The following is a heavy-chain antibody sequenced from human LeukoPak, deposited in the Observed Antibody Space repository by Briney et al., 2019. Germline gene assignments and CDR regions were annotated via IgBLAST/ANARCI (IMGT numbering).Heavy chain of an antibody. J-gene: IGHJ6*02. V-gene: IGHV1-18*01. CDR3: ARAYCGGDCYFALYYYYYGMDV. Sequence: PGGSLRLSCAASGFTFTSYGISWVRQAPGQGLEWMGWISAYNGNTNYAQKLQGRATMTTDTSTSTAYMELRSLRSDDTAVYYCARAYCGGDCYFALYYYYYGMDVWGQGTTVTVSS. CDR2: ISAYNGNT. D-gene: IGHD2-21*02. CDR1: GFTFTSYG.